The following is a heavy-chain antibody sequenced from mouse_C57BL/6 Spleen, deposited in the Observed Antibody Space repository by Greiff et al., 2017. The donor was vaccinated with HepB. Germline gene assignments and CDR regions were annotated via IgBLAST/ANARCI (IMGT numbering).Heavy chain of an antibody. D-gene: IGHD2-3*01. Sequence: QVQLQQSGAELARPGASVKLSCKASGYTFTSYGISWVKQRTGQGLEWIGEIYPRSGNTYYNEKFKGKATLTADNSSSTAYMELRSLTSEDSAVYFWAGGDGYYGAYWGQGTLVTVSA. CDR1: GYTFTSYG. CDR3: AGGDGYYGAY. CDR2: IYPRSGNT. V-gene: IGHV1-81*01. J-gene: IGHJ3*01.